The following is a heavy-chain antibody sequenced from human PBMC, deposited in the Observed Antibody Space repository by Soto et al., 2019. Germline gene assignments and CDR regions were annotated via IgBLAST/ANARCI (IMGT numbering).Heavy chain of an antibody. J-gene: IGHJ4*02. CDR1: GFTFSNYA. V-gene: IGHV3-23*01. D-gene: IGHD4-17*01. Sequence: EMQLLESGGGLVQPGGSLRLSCAASGFTFSNYAMSWVRQAPGKGLEWVSAITGSGGSTFYADSVKGRFTISRDNSENTLLQQMNSLRVEDTAMYYCAKGWMATVTYSDYWGQGTLVTVSS. CDR3: AKGWMATVTYSDY. CDR2: ITGSGGST.